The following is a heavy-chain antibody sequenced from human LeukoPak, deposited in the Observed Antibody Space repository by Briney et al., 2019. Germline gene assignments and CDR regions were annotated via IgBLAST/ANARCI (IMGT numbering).Heavy chain of an antibody. CDR3: ARTKSLSGVDY. CDR2: IYYSGST. Sequence: PSETLSLTCTVSGDSFSSYYWSWIRQPPGKGLDWIGYIYYSGSTNYNPSLKSRVTISVDTSKNQFSLKLSSVIAADTAVYYCARTKSLSGVDYWGQGTLVTVSS. CDR1: GDSFSSYY. J-gene: IGHJ4*02. D-gene: IGHD3-10*01. V-gene: IGHV4-59*01.